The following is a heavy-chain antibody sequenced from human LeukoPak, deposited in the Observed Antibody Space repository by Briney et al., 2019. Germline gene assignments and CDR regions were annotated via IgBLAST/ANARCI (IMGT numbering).Heavy chain of an antibody. CDR2: IYFGGST. D-gene: IGHD6-19*01. J-gene: IGHJ6*02. Sequence: SETLSLTCTVPVGSLNSGDSFWSWIRQPPGKGLEWIVNIYFGGSTNYNPSRQRRVTVSIDTSKFQVSLKLGSVTPADTAVYYCARKLGIAVGDYYYYGLDVWGQGTTVTVSS. CDR3: ARKLGIAVGDYYYYGLDV. V-gene: IGHV4-61*08. CDR1: VGSLNSGDSF.